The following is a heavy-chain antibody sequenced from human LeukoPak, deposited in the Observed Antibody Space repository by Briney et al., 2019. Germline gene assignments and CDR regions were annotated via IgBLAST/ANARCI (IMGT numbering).Heavy chain of an antibody. CDR2: IIPIFGTA. J-gene: IGHJ3*02. D-gene: IGHD3-9*01. V-gene: IGHV1-69*13. CDR1: GGTFSSYA. Sequence: SVKVSCKASGGTFSSYAISWARQAPGQGLEWMGGIIPIFGTANYAQKFQGRVTITADESTSTAYMELSSLRSEDTAVYYCARDSDYDILTGYWEPLYDAFDIWGQGTMVTVSS. CDR3: ARDSDYDILTGYWEPLYDAFDI.